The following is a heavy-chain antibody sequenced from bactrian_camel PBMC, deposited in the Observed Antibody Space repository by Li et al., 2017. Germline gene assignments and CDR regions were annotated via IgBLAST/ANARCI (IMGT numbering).Heavy chain of an antibody. J-gene: IGHJ6*01. CDR1: GDTIGRYC. CDR3: ATLAPVLVGGRLPS. D-gene: IGHD2*01. CDR2: LDADGTTT. Sequence: HVQLVESGGGSVQVGGSLTLSCVASGDTIGRYCMGWLRQAPGKEREGVALLDADGTTTKYADSVKGRFTISRDNAKNTLYLRMNSLKTDDTAVYYCATLAPVLVGGRLPSWGQWTQVTVS. V-gene: IGHV3S6*01.